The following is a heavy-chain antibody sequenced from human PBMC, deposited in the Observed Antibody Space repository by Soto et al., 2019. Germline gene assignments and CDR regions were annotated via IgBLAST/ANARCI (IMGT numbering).Heavy chain of an antibody. D-gene: IGHD5-18*01. CDR2: IFWDDDK. Sequence: GLDLEWLALIFWDDDKRYTPSLRSRLTITKDTSKNKVVLTLTNMDPVDTATYYCTLSSAYSYADYWGQGTLVTVSS. CDR3: TLSSAYSYADY. J-gene: IGHJ4*02. V-gene: IGHV2-5*02.